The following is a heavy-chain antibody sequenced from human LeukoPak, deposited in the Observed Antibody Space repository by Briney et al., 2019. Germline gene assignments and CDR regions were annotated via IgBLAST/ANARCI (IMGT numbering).Heavy chain of an antibody. CDR3: AKYDYGN. CDR1: GFTISGNR. V-gene: IGHV3-7*03. CDR2: IKKDGSKK. D-gene: IGHD4-17*01. Sequence: GGYLRFSSAVSGFTISGNRMTWVRPAQGKRLEWVANIKKDGSKKNYVDTMKGQFTIARDNAENSLFLQMNSLRAEDTAVYYCAKYDYGNWGQGTLVTVSS. J-gene: IGHJ4*02.